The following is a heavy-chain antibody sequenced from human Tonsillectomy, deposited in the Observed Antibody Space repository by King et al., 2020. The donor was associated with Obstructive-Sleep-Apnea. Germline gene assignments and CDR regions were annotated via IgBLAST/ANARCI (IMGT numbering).Heavy chain of an antibody. CDR1: GGSISSYY. J-gene: IGHJ4*02. D-gene: IGHD6-13*01. CDR3: ARSLGVHSSWYAEYYFDY. V-gene: IGHV4-4*07. CDR2: IYTSGST. Sequence: VQLQESGPGLVKPSETLSLTCTVSGGSISSYYWSWIRQPAGKGLEWIGRIYTSGSTNYNPSLKSRVTISVDTSKNQFFLKLSSVTAADTAVYYCARSLGVHSSWYAEYYFDYWGQGTLVTVSS.